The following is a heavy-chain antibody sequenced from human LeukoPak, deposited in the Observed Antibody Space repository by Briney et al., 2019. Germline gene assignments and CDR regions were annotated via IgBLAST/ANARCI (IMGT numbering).Heavy chain of an antibody. CDR1: GYTFTSYD. V-gene: IGHV1-8*01. D-gene: IGHD1-26*01. CDR2: MNPNSGNT. CDR3: ARVGREVGATRGYFDY. J-gene: IGHJ4*02. Sequence: ASVKVSCKASGYTFTSYDINRVRQATGQGLEWMGWMNPNSGNTGYAQKFQGRVTMTRNTSIGTAYMELSSLRSEDTAVYYCARVGREVGATRGYFDYWGQGTLVTVSS.